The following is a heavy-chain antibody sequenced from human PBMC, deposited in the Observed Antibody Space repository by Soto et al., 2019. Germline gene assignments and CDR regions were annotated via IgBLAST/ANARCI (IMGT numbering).Heavy chain of an antibody. J-gene: IGHJ4*02. D-gene: IGHD6-19*01. Sequence: QVQLVQSGAEVKKPGASVKVSCKASGYTFSSYDINWVRQATGQGLEWMGWLNPNSGDTGYAQKFQGRVTLTRNTSINTSYIELSSLTSYDTAVYYCATSGGGWYLYWGQGTLVTVSS. V-gene: IGHV1-8*01. CDR2: LNPNSGDT. CDR1: GYTFSSYD. CDR3: ATSGGGWYLY.